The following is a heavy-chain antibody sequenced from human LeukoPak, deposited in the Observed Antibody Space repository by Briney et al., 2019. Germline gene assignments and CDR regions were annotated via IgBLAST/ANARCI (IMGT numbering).Heavy chain of an antibody. J-gene: IGHJ6*03. CDR1: GGTFSSYA. D-gene: IGHD6-13*01. Sequence: SVKVSCKASGGTFSSYAISWVRQAPGQGLEWMGRIIPILGIANYAQKFQGRVTITADKSTSTAYMELSSLRSEDTAVYYCARGVASSSWYNYYYYYMDVWGKGTTVTVSS. CDR2: IIPILGIA. V-gene: IGHV1-69*04. CDR3: ARGVASSSWYNYYYYYMDV.